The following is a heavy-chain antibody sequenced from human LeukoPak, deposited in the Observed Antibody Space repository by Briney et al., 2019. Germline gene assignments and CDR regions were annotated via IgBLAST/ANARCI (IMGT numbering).Heavy chain of an antibody. J-gene: IGHJ4*02. CDR1: GGSFSGYY. D-gene: IGHD5-18*01. Sequence: PSETLSLTCAVYGGSFSGYYWSWIRQPPGKRLEWIGEINHSGSTNYNPSLKSRVTISVDTSKNQFSLKLSSVTAADTAVYYCARGPVQLWLPNFDYWGQGTLVTVSS. CDR2: INHSGST. V-gene: IGHV4-34*01. CDR3: ARGPVQLWLPNFDY.